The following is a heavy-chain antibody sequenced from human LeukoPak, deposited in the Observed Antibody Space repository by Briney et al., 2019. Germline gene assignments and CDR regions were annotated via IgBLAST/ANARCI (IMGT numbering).Heavy chain of an antibody. V-gene: IGHV4-34*01. CDR1: GGSFSGYY. CDR2: INHSGST. J-gene: IGHJ4*02. CDR3: ARVLPYYDFWSGYYYYFDY. D-gene: IGHD3-3*01. Sequence: SETLSLTCAVYGGSFSGYYWSWIRQPPGKGLEWIGEINHSGSTNYNPSLKSRVTISVDTSKNQFSLKLSSVTAADTAVYYCARVLPYYDFWSGYYYYFDYWGQGTLVTVSS.